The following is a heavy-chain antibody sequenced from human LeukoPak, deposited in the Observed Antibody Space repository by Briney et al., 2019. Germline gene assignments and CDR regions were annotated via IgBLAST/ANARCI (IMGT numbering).Heavy chain of an antibody. CDR1: GYTFTSYG. V-gene: IGHV1-69*13. D-gene: IGHD6-19*01. CDR3: ARAGIAVAGTRTYYYGMDV. CDR2: IIPIFGTA. Sequence: ASVKVSCKASGYTFTSYGISWVRQAPGQGLEWMGGIIPIFGTANYAQKFQGRVTITADESTSTAYMELSSLRSEDTAVYYCARAGIAVAGTRTYYYGMDVWGQGTTVTVSS. J-gene: IGHJ6*02.